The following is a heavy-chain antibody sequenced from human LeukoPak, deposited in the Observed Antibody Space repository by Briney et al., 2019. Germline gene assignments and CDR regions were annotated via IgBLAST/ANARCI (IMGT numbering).Heavy chain of an antibody. D-gene: IGHD6-13*01. Sequence: ASVKVSCKASGGTFSSYAISWVRQAPGQGLEWMGGIIPIFGTANYAQKFQDRVTITADESTSTAYMELSSLRSEDTAVYYCARWEQQLVLVYGMDVWGQGTTVTVSS. J-gene: IGHJ6*02. V-gene: IGHV1-69*13. CDR3: ARWEQQLVLVYGMDV. CDR2: IIPIFGTA. CDR1: GGTFSSYA.